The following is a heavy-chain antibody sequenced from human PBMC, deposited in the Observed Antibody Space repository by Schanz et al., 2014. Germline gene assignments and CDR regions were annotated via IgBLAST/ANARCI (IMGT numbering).Heavy chain of an antibody. CDR1: GFSVSSNF. D-gene: IGHD3-10*01. Sequence: EVQLVESGGGLVQPGGSLRLSCAASGFSVSSNFMTWVRQAPGKGLEWVSLIYSGGDTNYADSVKGRFTISRDNSKSTLNLKMNNRGADDRAVYYCGRAPPLVRGIAGWFGPWGQGSLVTVSS. J-gene: IGHJ5*02. V-gene: IGHV3-66*01. CDR3: GRAPPLVRGIAGWFGP. CDR2: IYSGGDT.